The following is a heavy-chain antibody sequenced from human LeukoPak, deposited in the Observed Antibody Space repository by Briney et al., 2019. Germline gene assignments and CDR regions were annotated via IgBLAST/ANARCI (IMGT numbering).Heavy chain of an antibody. CDR3: AKAFDYNGLRGEGGSFDC. V-gene: IGHV3-13*01. D-gene: IGHD4-11*01. J-gene: IGHJ4*02. Sequence: PGGSLILSCVASGFNFSKNDMHWVRQTTKRGLEWVSAIGVGGDTYYADPVKGRFTISREDGKNSVYLQMNSLRAGDTAVYFCAKAFDYNGLRGEGGSFDCWGQGALVTVSS. CDR1: GFNFSKND. CDR2: IGVGGDT.